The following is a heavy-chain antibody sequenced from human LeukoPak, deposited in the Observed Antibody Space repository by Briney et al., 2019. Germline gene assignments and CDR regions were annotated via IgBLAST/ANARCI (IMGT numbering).Heavy chain of an antibody. CDR3: ASSPGRITLFGIHY. D-gene: IGHD3-3*01. CDR1: GYIFTNYA. Sequence: ASVTVSFTASGYIFTNYAMHWVRQAPGQRLEWMGWINAGNGNTKYSQEFQGRVTITKDTSASTANMELSSLRSEDTAVYYCASSPGRITLFGIHYWGQGSLVTVSS. V-gene: IGHV1-3*03. J-gene: IGHJ4*02. CDR2: INAGNGNT.